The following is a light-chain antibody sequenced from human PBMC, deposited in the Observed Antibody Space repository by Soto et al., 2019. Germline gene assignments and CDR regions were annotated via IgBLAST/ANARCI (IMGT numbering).Light chain of an antibody. Sequence: QSVLTQPPSASGSPGQSVTISCTGTRSDVGDYNYVSWYQQHPGQAPKLLIYEVTKRPSGVPDRFSGSKSANTASLTVSGLQAEDEADYYCSSYAGSDNFEVFGGGTKLTVL. CDR2: EVT. CDR3: SSYAGSDNFEV. V-gene: IGLV2-8*01. J-gene: IGLJ2*01. CDR1: RSDVGDYNY.